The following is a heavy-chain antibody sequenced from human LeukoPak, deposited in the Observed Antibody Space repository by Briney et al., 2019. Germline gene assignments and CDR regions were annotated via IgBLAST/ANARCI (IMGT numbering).Heavy chain of an antibody. CDR1: GGSISSGGYY. CDR2: IYYSGST. CDR3: ARSSYVYYYYGMDV. Sequence: PSETLSLTCTVSGGSISSGGYYWSWIRQHPGKGLEWIGYIYYSGSTYYNPSLKSRVTISVDTSKNQFSLKLSSVTAADTAVYYCARSSYVYYYYGMDVWGQGTTVTVSS. V-gene: IGHV4-31*03. J-gene: IGHJ6*02. D-gene: IGHD3-16*01.